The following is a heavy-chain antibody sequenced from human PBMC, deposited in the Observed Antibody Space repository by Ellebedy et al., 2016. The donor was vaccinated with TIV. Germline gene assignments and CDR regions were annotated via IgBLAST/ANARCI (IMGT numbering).Heavy chain of an antibody. D-gene: IGHD3-22*01. CDR2: IYTTGTT. Sequence: SETLSLXCTVSGGSFNTDSYYWSWIRQPAGKRLQWIGRIYTTGTTHYNPSLQSRVTMSVETSKRQFSLDLSSVTAADTAVYYCARSVVGYFDSSRVYHTAIDAFDIWGQGTMVTVSS. V-gene: IGHV4-61*02. CDR3: ARSVVGYFDSSRVYHTAIDAFDI. J-gene: IGHJ3*02. CDR1: GGSFNTDSYY.